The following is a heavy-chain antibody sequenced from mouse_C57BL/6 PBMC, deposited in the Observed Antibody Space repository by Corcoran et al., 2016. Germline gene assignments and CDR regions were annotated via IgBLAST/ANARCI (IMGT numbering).Heavy chain of an antibody. D-gene: IGHD1-1*01. J-gene: IGHJ2*01. CDR2: INPYNGGT. V-gene: IGHV1-19*01. CDR1: GYTFTDYY. Sequence: EVQLQQSGPVLVKPGASVKMSCKASGYTFTDYYMNWVKQSHRKSLEWIGVINPYNGGTSYNQKFKGKATLTVDKSSSTAYMELNSLTSEDSAVYYCARSRYYYALDYWGQGTTLTVSS. CDR3: ARSRYYYALDY.